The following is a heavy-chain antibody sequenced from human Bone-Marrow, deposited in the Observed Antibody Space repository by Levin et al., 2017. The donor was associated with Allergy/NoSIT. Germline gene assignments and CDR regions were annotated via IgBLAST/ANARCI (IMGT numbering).Heavy chain of an antibody. Sequence: TTSETLSLTCAVYGGSFSGYYWSWIRQPPGKGLEWIGEINHSGSTNYNPSLKSRVTISVDTSKNQFSLKLSSVTAADTAVYYCARSNMVYAWRSGSYDYWGQGTLVTVSS. J-gene: IGHJ4*02. D-gene: IGHD3-10*01. CDR3: ARSNMVYAWRSGSYDY. V-gene: IGHV4-34*01. CDR2: INHSGST. CDR1: GGSFSGYY.